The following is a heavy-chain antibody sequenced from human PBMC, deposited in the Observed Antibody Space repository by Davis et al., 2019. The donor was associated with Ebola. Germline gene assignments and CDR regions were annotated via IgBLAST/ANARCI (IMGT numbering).Heavy chain of an antibody. CDR2: ISGSGGST. Sequence: GGSLRLSCTTSGFTFGDYAMSWVRQAPGKGLDWVSAISGSGGSTYYADSVKGRFTISRDNSKNTLYLQMNSLRAEDTAVYYCAKDPKSSSAYYYYVMDVWGQGTTVTVSS. CDR3: AKDPKSSSAYYYYVMDV. V-gene: IGHV3-23*01. D-gene: IGHD6-13*01. CDR1: GFTFGDYA. J-gene: IGHJ6*02.